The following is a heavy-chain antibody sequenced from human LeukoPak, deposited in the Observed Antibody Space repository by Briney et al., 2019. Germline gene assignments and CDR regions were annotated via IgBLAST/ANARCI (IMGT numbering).Heavy chain of an antibody. Sequence: SQTLSLTCAISGVSVSSNTAAWNWIRQSPSRGLEWLGRTYYRSKWYNDYAVSVKSRVTINPDTSKNQFSLQLNSVTPEDTAVYYCARVLDVGPTYFDYWGQGTLVTVSS. V-gene: IGHV6-1*01. J-gene: IGHJ4*02. CDR1: GVSVSSNTAA. D-gene: IGHD1-26*01. CDR2: TYYRSKWYN. CDR3: ARVLDVGPTYFDY.